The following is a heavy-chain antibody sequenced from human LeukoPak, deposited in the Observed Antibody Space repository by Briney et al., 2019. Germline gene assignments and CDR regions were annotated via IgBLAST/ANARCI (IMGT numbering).Heavy chain of an antibody. Sequence: ASVKVSCKASGYTFTSYGISWVRQAPGQGLEWMGWISAYNGNTNYAQKLQGRVTMTTDTSTSTAYMELRSLRSDDTAVYYCARVLTNDYGDYIFDYWGQGTLVTVSS. D-gene: IGHD4-17*01. J-gene: IGHJ4*02. CDR2: ISAYNGNT. V-gene: IGHV1-18*01. CDR1: GYTFTSYG. CDR3: ARVLTNDYGDYIFDY.